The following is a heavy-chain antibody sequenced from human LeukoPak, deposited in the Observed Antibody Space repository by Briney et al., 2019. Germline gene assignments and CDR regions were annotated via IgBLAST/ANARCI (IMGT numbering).Heavy chain of an antibody. CDR1: GYTFTSYA. D-gene: IGHD6-19*01. Sequence: ASVKVSCKASGYTFTSYAMNWARQAPGQGLEWMGWINTNTGNPTYAQGFTGRFVFSLDTSVSTAYLQISSLKAEDTAVYYCARDRSSGWVGSNWFDPWGQGTLVTVSS. V-gene: IGHV7-4-1*02. CDR2: INTNTGNP. CDR3: ARDRSSGWVGSNWFDP. J-gene: IGHJ5*02.